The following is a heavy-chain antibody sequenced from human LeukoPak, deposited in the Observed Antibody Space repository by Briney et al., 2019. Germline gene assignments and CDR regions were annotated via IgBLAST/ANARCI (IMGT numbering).Heavy chain of an antibody. CDR1: GGTFSSYA. D-gene: IGHD6-13*01. CDR2: NIPIFGTA. V-gene: IGHV1-69*05. J-gene: IGHJ4*02. CDR3: AREEAYRIAAAGTRPFDY. Sequence: ASVKVSCKASGGTFSSYAISWVRQAPGQGLEWMGGNIPIFGTANYAQKFQGRVTITTDESTSTAYMELSSLRSEDTAVYYCAREEAYRIAAAGTRPFDYWGQGTLVTVSS.